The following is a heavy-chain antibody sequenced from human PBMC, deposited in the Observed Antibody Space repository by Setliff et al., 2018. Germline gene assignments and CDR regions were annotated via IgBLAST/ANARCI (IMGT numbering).Heavy chain of an antibody. CDR2: MNPNSGHT. J-gene: IGHJ5*02. Sequence: GASVKVSCKASGYTFTSYDINWVRQATGQGLEWMGWMNPNSGHTGYAQKFQGRVTITRNTTISTTYMELSSLRSEDTAVYYCARGSRSGGKGGYNWFDPWSQGTLVTVSS. CDR3: ARGSRSGGKGGYNWFDP. V-gene: IGHV1-8*03. D-gene: IGHD2-15*01. CDR1: GYTFTSYD.